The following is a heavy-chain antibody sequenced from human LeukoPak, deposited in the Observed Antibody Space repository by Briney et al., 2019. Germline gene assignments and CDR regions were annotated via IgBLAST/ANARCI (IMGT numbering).Heavy chain of an antibody. D-gene: IGHD3-16*01. V-gene: IGHV3-11*01. J-gene: IGHJ4*02. Sequence: PGGSLRLSCAASGFTFSFYYMSWMRQAPGKGLEWVSYLSSSGSSIYYTDSVKGRFTISRDNAKNSPYLQMNSLRAEDTAVYYCAKRKGLHRLLIDYWGQGTLVTVSS. CDR1: GFTFSFYY. CDR2: LSSSGSSI. CDR3: AKRKGLHRLLIDY.